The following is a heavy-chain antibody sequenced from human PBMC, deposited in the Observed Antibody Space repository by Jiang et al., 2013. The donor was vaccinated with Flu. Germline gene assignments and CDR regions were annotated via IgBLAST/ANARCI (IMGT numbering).Heavy chain of an antibody. V-gene: IGHV3-48*03. CDR2: ISSSGGTK. J-gene: IGHJ3*02. Sequence: RLSCAAYGFTFSSYGMNWVRQAPGKGLEWISHISSSGGTKYYADSVKGRFTISRDNAKNSLYLQLNSLRAEDTGVYYCATELIVVAVATINAFEIWGQGTMVTVSS. CDR3: ATELIVVAVATINAFEI. CDR1: GFTFSSYG. D-gene: IGHD2-15*01.